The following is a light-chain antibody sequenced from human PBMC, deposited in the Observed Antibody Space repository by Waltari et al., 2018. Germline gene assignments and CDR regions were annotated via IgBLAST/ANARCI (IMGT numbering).Light chain of an antibody. CDR2: FAS. Sequence: DIVMTQTPLSLPVTPGEPASISCRSSQSLLHSNGYTYLYWYLQKPGQSPQLLMYFASYRASGVPDRSSGSGSGTDFTLGISRVEAEDIGVYYCMQGTQLPLTFGGGTKVEIK. CDR3: MQGTQLPLT. V-gene: IGKV2-28*01. CDR1: QSLLHSNGYTY. J-gene: IGKJ4*01.